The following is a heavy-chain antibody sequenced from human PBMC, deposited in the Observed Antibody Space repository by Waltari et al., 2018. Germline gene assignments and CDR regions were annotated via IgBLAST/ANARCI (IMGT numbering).Heavy chain of an antibody. Sequence: QVQLVQSGAEVKKPGASVNVSCKASGYNFIGYYIHWVRQAPGQGLEWMGWINPNTGGTKYAQKYQGRVTLTRDTSISTAYMELSSLGSDDMAVFYCARQAAQNFDYWGQGTLVTVSS. CDR3: ARQAAQNFDY. J-gene: IGHJ4*02. CDR1: GYNFIGYY. CDR2: INPNTGGT. V-gene: IGHV1-2*02.